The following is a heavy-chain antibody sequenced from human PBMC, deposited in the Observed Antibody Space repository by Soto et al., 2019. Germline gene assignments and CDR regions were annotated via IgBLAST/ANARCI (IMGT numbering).Heavy chain of an antibody. CDR3: ARDGRITMVRGAEPDYYYYGMDV. CDR1: GYTFTSTG. V-gene: IGHV1-18*01. CDR2: ISAYNGNT. Sequence: ASVKVSCKASGYTFTSTGISWLLQAPGEGLEWMGWISAYNGNTNYAKKREGRVPMTTDTSTSTAYMELRNLRSDGTGVYYCARDGRITMVRGAEPDYYYYGMDVWGQGTTVTVSS. J-gene: IGHJ6*02. D-gene: IGHD3-10*01.